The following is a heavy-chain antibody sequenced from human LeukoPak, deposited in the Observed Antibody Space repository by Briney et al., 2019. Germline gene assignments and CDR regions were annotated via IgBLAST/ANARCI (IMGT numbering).Heavy chain of an antibody. J-gene: IGHJ5*02. CDR2: IYYSGST. CDR3: ARGLETTVTTEVWFDP. V-gene: IGHV4-30-4*01. Sequence: SETLSLTCTVSGGSISSGDYYWSWIRQPPGKGLEWIGYIYYSGSTYYNPSLKSRVTISVDTSKNQFSLKLSSVTAADTAVYYCARGLETTVTTEVWFDPWGQGTLVTVSS. D-gene: IGHD4-17*01. CDR1: GGSISSGDYY.